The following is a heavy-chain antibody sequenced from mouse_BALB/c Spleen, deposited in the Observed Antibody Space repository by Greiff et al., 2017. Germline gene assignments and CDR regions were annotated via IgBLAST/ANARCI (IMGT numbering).Heavy chain of an antibody. D-gene: IGHD1-1*01. CDR3: ARRITTVGGDAMDY. Sequence: EVKLVESGPGLVKPSQSLSLTCSVTGYSITSGYYWNWIRQFPGNKLEWMGYISYDGSNNYNPSLKNRISITRDTSKNQFFLKLNSVTTEDTATYYCARRITTVGGDAMDYWGQGTSVTVSS. CDR1: GYSITSGYY. V-gene: IGHV3-6*02. J-gene: IGHJ4*01. CDR2: ISYDGSN.